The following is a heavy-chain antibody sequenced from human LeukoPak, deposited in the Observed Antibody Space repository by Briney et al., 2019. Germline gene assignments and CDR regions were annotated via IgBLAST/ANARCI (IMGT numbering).Heavy chain of an antibody. D-gene: IGHD3-10*01. J-gene: IGHJ3*02. Sequence: GGSLRLSCAASGFTFSSYAMSWVRQAPGKGLEWVSAISGSGGSTYYADSVKGRFTISRDNSKNTLYLQMNSLRAEDTAVYYCARDSRAAYGPDAFDIWGQGTMVTVSS. V-gene: IGHV3-23*01. CDR1: GFTFSSYA. CDR3: ARDSRAAYGPDAFDI. CDR2: ISGSGGST.